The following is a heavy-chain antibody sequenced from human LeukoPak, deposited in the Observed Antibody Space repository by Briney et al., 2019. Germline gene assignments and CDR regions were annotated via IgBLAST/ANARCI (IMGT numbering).Heavy chain of an antibody. J-gene: IGHJ4*02. CDR2: IKQDGSEK. Sequence: GGSLRLSCAASGFTFSSYWMCWVRQAPGKGLEWVANIKQDGSEKYYVDSVRGRFTISRDNAKNSLYLQMNSLRAEDTAVYYCARVRQYYGSGSYFEDYWGQGTLVTVSS. D-gene: IGHD3-10*01. V-gene: IGHV3-7*01. CDR1: GFTFSSYW. CDR3: ARVRQYYGSGSYFEDY.